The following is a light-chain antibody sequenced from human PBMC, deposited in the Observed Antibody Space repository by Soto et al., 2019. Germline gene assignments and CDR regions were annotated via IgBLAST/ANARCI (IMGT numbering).Light chain of an antibody. Sequence: QSVLTQPPSASGTPGQRVTISCSGSSSNIGSNTVNCYQQLPGTAPKLLIYSNNQRPSGIPDRFSGSKSGTSASLAISGPQSEDEADYYCATWDDSLNGYVFGTGTQLTVL. J-gene: IGLJ1*01. CDR3: ATWDDSLNGYV. CDR1: SSNIGSNT. CDR2: SNN. V-gene: IGLV1-44*01.